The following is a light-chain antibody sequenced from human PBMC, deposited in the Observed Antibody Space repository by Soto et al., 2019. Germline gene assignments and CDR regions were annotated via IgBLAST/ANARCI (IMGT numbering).Light chain of an antibody. V-gene: IGKV3-20*01. J-gene: IGKJ4*01. CDR1: QSVSSSY. CDR2: GAS. Sequence: DIVLTQSPGTLSLSPGERAALSCRASQSVSSSYLAWYQQKPGQAPRLLIYGASNGATGIPDRFSGSGSGTDFALTISRLEPEDFAVYYCQQHDNSPLTFGGGTKVDIK. CDR3: QQHDNSPLT.